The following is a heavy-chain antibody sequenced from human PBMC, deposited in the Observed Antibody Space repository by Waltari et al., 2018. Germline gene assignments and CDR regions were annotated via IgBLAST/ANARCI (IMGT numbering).Heavy chain of an antibody. CDR1: GFTFSSYA. D-gene: IGHD6-19*01. J-gene: IGHJ4*02. CDR2: ISYDGSNK. V-gene: IGHV3-30*01. CDR3: AIIAVAGLGRVY. Sequence: QVQLVESGGGVVQPGRSLRLSCAASGFTFSSYAMHWVRQAPGKGIEWVAVISYDGSNKYYADSVKGRFTISRDNSKNTLYLQMNSLRAEDTAVYYCAIIAVAGLGRVYWGQGTLVTVSS.